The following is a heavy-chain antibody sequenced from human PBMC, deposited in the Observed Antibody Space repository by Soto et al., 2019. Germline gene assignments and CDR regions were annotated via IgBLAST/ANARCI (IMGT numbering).Heavy chain of an antibody. CDR2: IYWDDDK. CDR1: GFSLSTSGVG. V-gene: IGHV2-5*02. D-gene: IGHD3-10*01. Sequence: SGPTLVNPTQTLTLTCTFSGFSLSTSGVGVGWIRQPPGKALEWLALIYWDDDKRYSPSLKSRLTINKNTSKNQVVLTMTNKEPVDTATYYCAHRLFGLWYRDYFDYWGQGTLVTVSS. CDR3: AHRLFGLWYRDYFDY. J-gene: IGHJ4*02.